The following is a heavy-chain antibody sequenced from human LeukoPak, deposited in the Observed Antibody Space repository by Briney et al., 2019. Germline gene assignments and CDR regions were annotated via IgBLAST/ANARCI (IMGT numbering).Heavy chain of an antibody. CDR1: GGSISSHC. J-gene: IGHJ5*02. D-gene: IGHD2-2*01. V-gene: IGHV4-59*11. CDR3: ARGNIYCSSTSCYRMGWFDP. CDR2: IYYSGST. Sequence: SETLSLTCTVSGGSISSHCWSWIRQPPGKGLEWIGYIYYSGSTNYNPSLKSRVTISVDTSKSQFSLKLSSVTAADTAVYYCARGNIYCSSTSCYRMGWFDPWGQGTLVTVSS.